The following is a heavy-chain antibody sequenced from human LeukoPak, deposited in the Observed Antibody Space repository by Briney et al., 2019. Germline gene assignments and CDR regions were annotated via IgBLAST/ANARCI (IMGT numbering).Heavy chain of an antibody. V-gene: IGHV3-30*18. CDR2: ISYDGSNK. CDR1: GFTFSSYG. CDR3: AKDCRGSGGSCYSN. D-gene: IGHD2-15*01. J-gene: IGHJ4*02. Sequence: GGSLRLSCAASGFTFSSYGMHWVRQAPGKGLEWVAVISYDGSNKCYADSVKGRFTISRDNSKNTLYLQMNSLRAEDTAVYYCAKDCRGSGGSCYSNWGQGTLVTVSS.